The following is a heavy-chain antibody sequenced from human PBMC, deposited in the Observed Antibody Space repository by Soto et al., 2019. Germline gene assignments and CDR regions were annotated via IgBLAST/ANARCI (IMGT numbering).Heavy chain of an antibody. V-gene: IGHV1-58*02. D-gene: IGHD3-3*01. Sequence: SVKVSCKASGFTFTSSAMQWVRQARGQRLEWIGWIVVGSGNTNYAQKFQERVTITRDMSTSTAYMELSSLRSEDTAVYYCAANLDYDFWSGLDYFDYWGQGTLVTVSS. CDR3: AANLDYDFWSGLDYFDY. CDR1: GFTFTSSA. CDR2: IVVGSGNT. J-gene: IGHJ4*02.